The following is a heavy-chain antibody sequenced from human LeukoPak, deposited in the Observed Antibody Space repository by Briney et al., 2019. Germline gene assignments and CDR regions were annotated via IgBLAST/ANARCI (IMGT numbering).Heavy chain of an antibody. D-gene: IGHD3/OR15-3a*01. CDR1: GFTVSSNY. CDR2: ISFSGSYI. CDR3: ARGTGTGWRFDF. Sequence: GGSLRLSCAASGFTVSSNYMSWVRQAPGKGLEWVSSISFSGSYIYYADSVKGRFTISRDNAKNSVYLQMNSLRDDDTAVYYCARGTGTGWRFDFWGQGTLVTVSS. J-gene: IGHJ4*02. V-gene: IGHV3-21*01.